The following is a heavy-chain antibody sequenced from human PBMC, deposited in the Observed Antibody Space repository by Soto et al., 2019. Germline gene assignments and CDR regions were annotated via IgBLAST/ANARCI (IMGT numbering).Heavy chain of an antibody. D-gene: IGHD5-12*01. CDR2: IWYDGSNK. CDR1: GVTFSRYV. J-gene: IGHJ4*02. CDR3: ARGVVDIVPTYYFDY. Sequence: PGGSLRRSCAASGVTFSRYVMHWVRQAPGRGLEWVAVIWYDGSNKYYADSVKGRFTVSRDNSKNTLYLQMNSLRAEDTAVYYCARGVVDIVPTYYFDYWGQGTLVTVSS. V-gene: IGHV3-33*08.